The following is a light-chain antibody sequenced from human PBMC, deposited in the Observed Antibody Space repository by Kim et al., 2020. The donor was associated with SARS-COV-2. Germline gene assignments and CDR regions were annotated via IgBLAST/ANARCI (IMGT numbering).Light chain of an antibody. J-gene: IGLJ3*02. CDR1: SSNIGSNT. CDR3: AAWDDSLNGRWV. CDR2: SNN. V-gene: IGLV1-44*01. Sequence: RVTISCSGSSSNIGSNTVNWYQQLPGTAPKLLIYSNNQRPSGVPDQFSGSKSGTSASLAISGLQSEDEADYYCAAWDDSLNGRWVFGGGTKLTVL.